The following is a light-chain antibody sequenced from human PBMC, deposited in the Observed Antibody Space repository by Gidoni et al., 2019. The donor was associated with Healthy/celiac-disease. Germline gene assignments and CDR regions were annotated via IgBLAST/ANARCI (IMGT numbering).Light chain of an antibody. CDR1: KLGDKY. Sequence: SYELTQPPPVPVSPGQTASITCSGDKLGDKYACWYQQQPGQSPVLVIYQDSKRPSGIPERFSGSNSGNTATLTISGTQAMDEADYYCQAWDSVVFGGGTKLTVL. J-gene: IGLJ2*01. CDR2: QDS. V-gene: IGLV3-1*01. CDR3: QAWDSVV.